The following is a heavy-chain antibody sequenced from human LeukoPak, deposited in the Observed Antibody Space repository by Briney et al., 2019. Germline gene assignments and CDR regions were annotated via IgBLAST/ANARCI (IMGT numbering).Heavy chain of an antibody. D-gene: IGHD2-2*01. CDR1: GCTFTSHD. CDR3: TRAGRKYAFEN. Sequence: ASVKVSCKASGCTFTSHDINCVRQASGQGLEWMGWMNPNSGNTGYAQKFQGRVTMTRDNSIKTAYMELSGLRSEDTAVYYCTRAGRKYAFENWGQGTLVTVSS. V-gene: IGHV1-8*01. CDR2: MNPNSGNT. J-gene: IGHJ4*02.